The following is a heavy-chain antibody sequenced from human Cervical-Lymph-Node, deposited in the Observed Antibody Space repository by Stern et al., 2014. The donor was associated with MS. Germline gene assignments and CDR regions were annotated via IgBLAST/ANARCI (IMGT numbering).Heavy chain of an antibody. CDR2: IYESGST. CDR1: GGSFSGFY. CDR3: ARGPPHYY. Sequence: QVQLQQWGAGLLKPSETLSLTCAVYGGSFSGFYWSWFRQPPGKGLEWIGEIYESGSTNYNPSLKSRVTISADTSKKHFSLQLESLTAADTAVYYCARGPPHYYWGRGALVTVSS. V-gene: IGHV4-34*01. J-gene: IGHJ4*02.